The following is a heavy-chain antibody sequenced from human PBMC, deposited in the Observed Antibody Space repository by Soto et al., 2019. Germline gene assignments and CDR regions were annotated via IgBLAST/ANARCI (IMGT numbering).Heavy chain of an antibody. CDR1: GFTFSSYG. CDR2: IWYDGSNK. V-gene: IGHV3-33*01. CDR3: ARVYYYDSSGYYPPDY. Sequence: GGSLRLSCAASGFTFSSYGMHWVRQAPGKGLEWVAVIWYDGSNKYYADSVKGRFTISRDNSKNTLYLQMNSLRAEDTAVYYCARVYYYDSSGYYPPDYWGQGTLVTVSS. J-gene: IGHJ4*02. D-gene: IGHD3-22*01.